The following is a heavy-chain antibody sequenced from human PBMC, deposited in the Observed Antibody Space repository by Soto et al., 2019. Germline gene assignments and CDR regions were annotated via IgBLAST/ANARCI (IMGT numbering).Heavy chain of an antibody. CDR2: IKQDGSEK. CDR1: GFTFSSYW. CDR3: ASQGWFGVYTNWFDP. Sequence: GGSLRLSCAASGFTFSSYWMSWVRQAPGKGLEWVANIKQDGSEKYYVDSVKGRFTISRDNAKNSLYLQMNSLRAEDTAVYYCASQGWFGVYTNWFDPWGQGTLVTVSS. J-gene: IGHJ5*02. D-gene: IGHD3-10*01. V-gene: IGHV3-7*05.